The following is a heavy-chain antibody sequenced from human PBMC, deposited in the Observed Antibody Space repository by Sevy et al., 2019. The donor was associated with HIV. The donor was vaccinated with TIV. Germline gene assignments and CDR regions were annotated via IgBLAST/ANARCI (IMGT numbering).Heavy chain of an antibody. V-gene: IGHV3-7*03. J-gene: IGHJ3*02. Sequence: GGSLRLSCAASGFTFSSYWMSWVRQAPGKGLEWVANIKQDGSGKYYVDSVKGRFTISRDNAKNSLYLQMNSLRAEDTAVYYCARAGFLEWLLPDAFDIWGQGTMVTVSS. D-gene: IGHD3-3*01. CDR1: GFTFSSYW. CDR2: IKQDGSGK. CDR3: ARAGFLEWLLPDAFDI.